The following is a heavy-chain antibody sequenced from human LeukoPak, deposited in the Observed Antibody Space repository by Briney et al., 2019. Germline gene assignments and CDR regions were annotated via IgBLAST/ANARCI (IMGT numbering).Heavy chain of an antibody. D-gene: IGHD1-26*01. CDR2: INHSGST. Sequence: SETLSLTCAVYGGSFSGYYWSWIRQPPGKGLEWIGEINHSGSTNYNPSLKSRVTISVDTSKNQFSLKLSSVTAADTAVYYCARAGGSGSYYDSQHWGQGTLVTVSS. CDR1: GGSFSGYY. V-gene: IGHV4-34*01. CDR3: ARAGGSGSYYDSQH. J-gene: IGHJ1*01.